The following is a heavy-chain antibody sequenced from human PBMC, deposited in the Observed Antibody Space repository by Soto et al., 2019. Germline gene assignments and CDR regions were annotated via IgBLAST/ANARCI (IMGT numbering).Heavy chain of an antibody. CDR3: ARDGTGTTGFDY. J-gene: IGHJ4*02. D-gene: IGHD1-7*01. V-gene: IGHV4-59*01. CDR1: GASITSYY. CDR2: IYYSGST. Sequence: ESLSLTCPVPGASITSYYWSWIRQPPGKGLEWIGYIYYSGSTNYNPSLKSRVTISVDTSKNQFSLNLSSVTAADTAVYYCARDGTGTTGFDYWGQGTLVTVYS.